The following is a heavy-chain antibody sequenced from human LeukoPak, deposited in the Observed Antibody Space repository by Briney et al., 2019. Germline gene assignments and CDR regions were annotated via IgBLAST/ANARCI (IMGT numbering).Heavy chain of an antibody. V-gene: IGHV5-51*01. CDR2: IYPGDSDT. J-gene: IGHJ4*02. D-gene: IGHD6-19*01. CDR3: ARPGHRAVAGQILLFLSY. CDR1: GYSFTSYW. Sequence: GESLKISCKGSGYSFTSYWIGWVRQMPGKGLEWMGIIYPGDSDTRYSPSFQGQVTISADKSISTAYMELSRLRSDDTAVYYCARPGHRAVAGQILLFLSYWGQGTLVTVSS.